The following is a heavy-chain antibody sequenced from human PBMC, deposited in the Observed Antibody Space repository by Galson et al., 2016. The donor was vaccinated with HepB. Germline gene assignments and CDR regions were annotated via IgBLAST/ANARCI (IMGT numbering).Heavy chain of an antibody. CDR1: GGSISSSSYS. Sequence: SETLSLTCTVSGGSISSSSYSWGWIRQPPGMGLEWIGNIYYTGGTYYNPSLKSRVSMSIDRANNQFSLKLSAVTAPDTAVYYCARAEGFCTGGSCYGGGWLDPWGQGTLVTVSS. J-gene: IGHJ5*02. V-gene: IGHV4-39*07. CDR2: IYYTGGT. CDR3: ARAEGFCTGGSCYGGGWLDP. D-gene: IGHD2-15*01.